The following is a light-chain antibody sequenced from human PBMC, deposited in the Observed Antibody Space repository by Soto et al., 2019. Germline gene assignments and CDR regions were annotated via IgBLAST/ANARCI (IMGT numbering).Light chain of an antibody. CDR3: SAYTARSTRV. Sequence: QSALTQPASVSGSAGQSITISCSGTMRDVGAYNLVSWYQQHPGTATKLIIYEVRNRPSGISSLFSGSRSGNTASRTISGLQPEDDGYYYCSAYTARSTRVFGGGTKLTVL. V-gene: IGLV2-14*01. J-gene: IGLJ3*02. CDR1: MRDVGAYNL. CDR2: EVR.